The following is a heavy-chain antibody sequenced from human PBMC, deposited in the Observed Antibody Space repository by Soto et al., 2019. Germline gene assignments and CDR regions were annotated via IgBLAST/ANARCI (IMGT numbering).Heavy chain of an antibody. CDR2: IYSGGST. D-gene: IGHD2-15*01. CDR3: ARGGYCSGGSCYSPGAFDI. Sequence: EVQLVESGGGLVQPGGSLRLSCAASGFTVSSNYMSWVRQAPGKGLEWVSVIYSGGSTYYADSVKGRFTISRHNSKNTLYLQMNSLRAEDTAVYYCARGGYCSGGSCYSPGAFDIWGQGTMVTVSS. CDR1: GFTVSSNY. V-gene: IGHV3-53*04. J-gene: IGHJ3*02.